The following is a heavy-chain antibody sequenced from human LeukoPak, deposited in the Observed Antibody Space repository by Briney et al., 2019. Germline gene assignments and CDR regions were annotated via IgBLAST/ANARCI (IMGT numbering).Heavy chain of an antibody. D-gene: IGHD6-19*01. Sequence: PSETLSLTCTVSGGSISSYYWSWIRQPPGKGLEWIGYIYYIGSTKYNPSLKSRVTISIDTSKRQFSLKLSSVTAADTAVYYCARDPSFSSGWFDPWGQGTLVTVSS. J-gene: IGHJ5*02. CDR1: GGSISSYY. V-gene: IGHV4-59*01. CDR2: IYYIGST. CDR3: ARDPSFSSGWFDP.